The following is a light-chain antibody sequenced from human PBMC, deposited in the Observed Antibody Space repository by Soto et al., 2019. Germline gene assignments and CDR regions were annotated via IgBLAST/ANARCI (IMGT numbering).Light chain of an antibody. V-gene: IGLV1-44*01. CDR2: SNN. Sequence: QSVLTQQPSASGTPGKRVTISCSGSSSNIGSNTVNWYQQLPGTATKLLIYSNNQRPSGVPDRFSGSKSGTSDSLAISGLKSEDEADYYCAAWDDSLNGWVLGGGTKMPVL. J-gene: IGLJ3*02. CDR1: SSNIGSNT. CDR3: AAWDDSLNGWV.